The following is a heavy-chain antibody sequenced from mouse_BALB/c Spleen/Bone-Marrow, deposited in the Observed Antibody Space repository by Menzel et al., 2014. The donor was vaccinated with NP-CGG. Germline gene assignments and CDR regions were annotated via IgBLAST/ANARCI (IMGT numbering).Heavy chain of an antibody. CDR3: TREGDSPFAY. V-gene: IGHV1S81*02. CDR1: GYTXTSYY. D-gene: IGHD2-13*01. CDR2: INPSNGGT. Sequence: QVQLQQSGAELVKPGASVKLSCKASGYTXTSYYMYWVKQRPGQGXEWIGEINPSNGGTNFNEKFKSKATLTVDKSSSTAYMQLSSLTSEDSAVYYCTREGDSPFAYWGQGTLVTVSA. J-gene: IGHJ3*01.